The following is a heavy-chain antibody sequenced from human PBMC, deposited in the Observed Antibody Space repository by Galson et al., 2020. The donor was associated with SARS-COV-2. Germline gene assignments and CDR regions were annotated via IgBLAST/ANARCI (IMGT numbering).Heavy chain of an antibody. V-gene: IGHV3-7*01. CDR3: ARSDTSGYY. J-gene: IGHJ4*01. CDR1: GFTFSDYW. CDR2: IKQHGTET. D-gene: IGHD3-22*01. Sequence: GGSLRLSCAASGFTFSDYWMSWVRQAPGKGLEWVAHIKQHGTETYYVDSVRCRFTISRDNAQKSLYLQMNSLRADDTAVYYCARSDTSGYYWGHGTLVTVSS.